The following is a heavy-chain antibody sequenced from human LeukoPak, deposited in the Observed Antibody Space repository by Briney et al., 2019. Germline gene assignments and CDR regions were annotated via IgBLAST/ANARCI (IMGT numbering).Heavy chain of an antibody. CDR3: ATSRITMIGDYMDF. J-gene: IGHJ6*03. Sequence: GGSLRLSCAASGFTFSRYNMNWVRQAPGKGLEWVSSITIGSNYIYYADSVKGRFTISRDNAKNSLYLQMNSLRSEDTAVYFCATSRITMIGDYMDFWGRGTAVTVSS. D-gene: IGHD3-22*01. V-gene: IGHV3-21*01. CDR2: ITIGSNYI. CDR1: GFTFSRYN.